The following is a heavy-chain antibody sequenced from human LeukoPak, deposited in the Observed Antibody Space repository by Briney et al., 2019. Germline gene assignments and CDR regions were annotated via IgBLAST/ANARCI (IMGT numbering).Heavy chain of an antibody. CDR1: GGSISSSSYY. CDR2: IYYSGST. V-gene: IGHV4-39*01. J-gene: IGHJ4*02. D-gene: IGHD6-19*01. Sequence: SETLSFTCTVSGGSISSSSYYWGWIRQPPGKGLEWIGSIYYSGSTYYNPSLKSRVTISVDTSKNQFSLKLSSVTAADTAVYYCARLERRQWLVRGDYFDYWGQGTLVTVSS. CDR3: ARLERRQWLVRGDYFDY.